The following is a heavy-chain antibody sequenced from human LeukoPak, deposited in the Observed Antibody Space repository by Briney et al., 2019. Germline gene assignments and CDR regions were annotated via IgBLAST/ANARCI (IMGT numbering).Heavy chain of an antibody. CDR2: IYYSGST. D-gene: IGHD5-12*01. CDR1: GGSLSSDNYY. Sequence: SETLSLTCTVSGGSLSSDNYYWSWIRQPPGKGLEWIAYIYYSGSTNYNPSLKSRVTISVDTSKNQFSLKLTSVTAADTAVYYCARIDIGYRGYPYYFDYWGQGTLVTVSS. V-gene: IGHV4-61*01. J-gene: IGHJ4*02. CDR3: ARIDIGYRGYPYYFDY.